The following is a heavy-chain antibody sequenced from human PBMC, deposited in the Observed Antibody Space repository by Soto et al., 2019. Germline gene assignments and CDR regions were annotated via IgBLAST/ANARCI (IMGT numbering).Heavy chain of an antibody. CDR3: ARDHAASGHNWFNP. J-gene: IGHJ5*02. V-gene: IGHV4-31*03. Sequence: QVQLQESGPGLVKPSQTLSLTCTVSGDSIGSGGYYWSWIRQPPGKGLEWIGSIYHRGRTYYNPSLKCRVIXXVXTXXNQFSLKLSSVTAADTAVYYCARDHAASGHNWFNPWGQGTLVTVSS. D-gene: IGHD2-15*01. CDR1: GDSIGSGGYY. CDR2: IYHRGRT.